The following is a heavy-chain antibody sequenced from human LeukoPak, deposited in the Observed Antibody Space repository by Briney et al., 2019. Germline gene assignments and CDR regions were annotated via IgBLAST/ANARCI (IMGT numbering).Heavy chain of an antibody. CDR3: ARIREGY. V-gene: IGHV1-2*02. CDR2: INPNSGDT. D-gene: IGHD3-10*01. J-gene: IGHJ4*02. Sequence: ASVKVSCKASGYTFTGNYMHWVRQAPGQGLEWMGWINPNSGDTNYAQRLQGRVSMTRDTSINTAYMELTGLRSDDTAVYFCARIREGYWGQGTLVVVSS. CDR1: GYTFTGNY.